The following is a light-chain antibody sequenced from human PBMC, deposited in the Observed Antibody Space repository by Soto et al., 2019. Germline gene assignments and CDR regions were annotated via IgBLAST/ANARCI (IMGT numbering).Light chain of an antibody. CDR3: SSYTTSSTPHYV. CDR2: DVS. J-gene: IGLJ1*01. Sequence: QSVLTQPASVSGSPGQSITISCTGTSSDVGGYNSVSWYQHHPGKAPKLMIFDVSDRPSGVSSRFSGSKSGNTASLTISGLQAEDEADYYCSSYTTSSTPHYVFGPATKVTVL. CDR1: SSDVGGYNS. V-gene: IGLV2-14*03.